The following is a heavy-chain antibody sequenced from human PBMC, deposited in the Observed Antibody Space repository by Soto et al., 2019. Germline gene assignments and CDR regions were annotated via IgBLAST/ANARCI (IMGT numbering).Heavy chain of an antibody. CDR1: GGSISSSSYY. Sequence: SETLSLTCPVSGGSISSSSYYWGWIRQPPGKGLEWIGSIYYSGSTYYNPSLKSRVTISVDTSKNQFSLKLSSVTAADTAVYYCARHFHCSGGSCYRGYYYGMDVWGQGTTVTVSS. CDR2: IYYSGST. V-gene: IGHV4-39*01. CDR3: ARHFHCSGGSCYRGYYYGMDV. D-gene: IGHD2-15*01. J-gene: IGHJ6*02.